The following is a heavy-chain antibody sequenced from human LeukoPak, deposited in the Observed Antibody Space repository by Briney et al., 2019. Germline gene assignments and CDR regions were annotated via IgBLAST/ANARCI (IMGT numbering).Heavy chain of an antibody. CDR1: GFTVSSNY. CDR2: IYSGGST. D-gene: IGHD5-12*01. CDR3: ARVLNSGYAYNDY. Sequence: PGMSLRLSCAASGFTVSSNYMSWVRQAPGKGLEWVSVIYSGGSTYYADSVKGRFTISRDNSKNTLYLQMNSLRAEDTAVYYCARVLNSGYAYNDYWGQGTLVTVSS. V-gene: IGHV3-66*01. J-gene: IGHJ4*02.